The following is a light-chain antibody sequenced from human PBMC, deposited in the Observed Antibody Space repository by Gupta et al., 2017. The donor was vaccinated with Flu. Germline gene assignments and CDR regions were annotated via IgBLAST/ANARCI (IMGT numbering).Light chain of an antibody. Sequence: VSVALGQTARITCGGNNIGSKNVHWYQQKPGQAPVLVIYRDSNRPSGIPERFSGSNSGTTATLTISRAQAGDEADYYCQVWDSSTAWEVFGGGTKLTVL. CDR1: NIGSKN. V-gene: IGLV3-9*01. J-gene: IGLJ2*01. CDR2: RDS. CDR3: QVWDSSTAWEV.